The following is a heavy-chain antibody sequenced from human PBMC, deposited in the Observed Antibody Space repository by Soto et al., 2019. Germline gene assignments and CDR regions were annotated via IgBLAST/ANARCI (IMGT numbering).Heavy chain of an antibody. Sequence: GGSLRLSCAASGFTFSSYAMSWVRQAPGKGLEWVSAISGSGGSTYYADSVKGRFTISRDNSKNTLYLQMNSLRAEDTAVYYSAKDHHFPGIAAAGTPYWGQGTLVTVS. CDR1: GFTFSSYA. V-gene: IGHV3-23*01. J-gene: IGHJ4*02. CDR2: ISGSGGST. D-gene: IGHD6-13*01. CDR3: AKDHHFPGIAAAGTPY.